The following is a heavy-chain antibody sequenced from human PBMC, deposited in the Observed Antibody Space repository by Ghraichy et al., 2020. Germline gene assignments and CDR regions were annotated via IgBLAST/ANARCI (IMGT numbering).Heavy chain of an antibody. CDR3: VRQVGDDSSNWFDT. CDR2: ISRRSSPT. D-gene: IGHD5-18*01. V-gene: IGHV3-21*01. CDR1: GFTFSDYS. J-gene: IGHJ5*02. Sequence: LSLTCTASGFTFSDYSMIWVRQAPGKGLEWVSSISRRSSPTYYADSVQGRFTISRDNAKNSVYLQMNSLRAEDTALYYCVRQVGDDSSNWFDTWGQGTLVTVSS.